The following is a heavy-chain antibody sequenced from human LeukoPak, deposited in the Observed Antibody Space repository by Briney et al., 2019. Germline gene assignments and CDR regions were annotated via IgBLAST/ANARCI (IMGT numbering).Heavy chain of an antibody. CDR2: IRYDGSNK. CDR3: AKDNRVSGDYMDV. CDR1: GFTFSSYG. J-gene: IGHJ6*03. Sequence: PGGSLRLSCAASGFTFSSYGMHWVRQAPGKGLEWGAFIRYDGSNKYYADSVKGRFTISRDNSKNTLYLQMNSLRAEDTAVYYCAKDNRVSGDYMDVWGKGTTVTISS. D-gene: IGHD2-8*01. V-gene: IGHV3-30*02.